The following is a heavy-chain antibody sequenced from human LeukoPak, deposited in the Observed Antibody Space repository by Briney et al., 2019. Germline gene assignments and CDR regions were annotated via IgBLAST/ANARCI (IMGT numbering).Heavy chain of an antibody. D-gene: IGHD3-22*01. J-gene: IGHJ4*02. Sequence: GASVKVSCKASGYTFTSYAMNWVRQAPGQGLEWMGRINTNTGNPTYAQGFTGRFVFSLDTSVSTAYLQISSLKAEDTAVYYCARPEYYYDSSGPLPFDYWGQGTLVTVSS. V-gene: IGHV7-4-1*02. CDR2: INTNTGNP. CDR3: ARPEYYYDSSGPLPFDY. CDR1: GYTFTSYA.